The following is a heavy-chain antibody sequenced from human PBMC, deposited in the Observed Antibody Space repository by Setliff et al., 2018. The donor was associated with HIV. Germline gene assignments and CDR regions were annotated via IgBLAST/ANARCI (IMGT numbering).Heavy chain of an antibody. CDR2: IHYSGSS. Sequence: TSETLSLTCTVSGDSISSGGYYWSWIRRHPGKGLEWIGYIHYSGSSYYNPSLRSRVTISVDTSKNQFPLKLGSVTAADTAVYFCARVTWIQLWLGWFDPWGQGTLVTVSS. V-gene: IGHV4-31*03. CDR1: GDSISSGGYY. CDR3: ARVTWIQLWLGWFDP. D-gene: IGHD5-18*01. J-gene: IGHJ5*02.